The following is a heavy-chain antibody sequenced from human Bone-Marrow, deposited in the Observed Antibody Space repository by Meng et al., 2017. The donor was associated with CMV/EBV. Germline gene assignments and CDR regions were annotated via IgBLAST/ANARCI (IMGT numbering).Heavy chain of an antibody. CDR3: ARVDWDFWSGGGMDV. D-gene: IGHD3-3*01. CDR1: GFTVSSNY. CDR2: LYGFGTT. Sequence: GESLKISCAASGFTVSSNYMNWVRQAPGKGLEWVSVLYGFGTTYYADSVKGRFTISRDNAKNTLYLQMNSLRAEDTAVYYCARVDWDFWSGGGMDVWGQGTTVTVSS. J-gene: IGHJ6*02. V-gene: IGHV3-66*03.